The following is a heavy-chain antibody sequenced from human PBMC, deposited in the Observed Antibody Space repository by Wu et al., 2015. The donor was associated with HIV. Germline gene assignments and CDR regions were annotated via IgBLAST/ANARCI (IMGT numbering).Heavy chain of an antibody. CDR2: IIPMFGTT. J-gene: IGHJ4*02. D-gene: IGHD3-22*01. Sequence: QVQLVQSGAELKRPRSSVKISCKASGGTFGSYAINWVRQTPGEGLQWMGRIIPMFGTTNYAQIFRGRVSITADESTSTAYMELTSLRSDDTAVYYCARDMTYYYDNSGIYRLDYWGQGTLITVSS. V-gene: IGHV1-69*13. CDR1: GGTFGSYA. CDR3: ARDMTYYYDNSGIYRLDY.